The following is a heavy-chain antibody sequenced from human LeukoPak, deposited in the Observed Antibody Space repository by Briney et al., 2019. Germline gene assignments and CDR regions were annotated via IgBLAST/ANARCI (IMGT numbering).Heavy chain of an antibody. J-gene: IGHJ4*02. CDR3: ARFSEYSHSSVHYLDY. D-gene: IGHD3-22*01. V-gene: IGHV4-59*01. CDR2: LYNTRNT. CDR1: GASISSYY. Sequence: SETLSLTCTVSGASISSYYWSWIRQPPGKGLEWIGYLYNTRNTYYNPSLKSRVTMSVDTSRNQFFLRLSSVTAADTAVYYCARFSEYSHSSVHYLDYWGQGTLVSVSS.